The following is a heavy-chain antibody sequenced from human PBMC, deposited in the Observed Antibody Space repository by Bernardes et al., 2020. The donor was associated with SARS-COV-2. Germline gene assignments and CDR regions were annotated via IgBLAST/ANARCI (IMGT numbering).Heavy chain of an antibody. V-gene: IGHV3-7*03. CDR3: ARGLTIFGPHRDV. D-gene: IGHD3-3*01. CDR2: IKEDGSEK. J-gene: IGHJ6*02. CDR1: GFTFSSYW. Sequence: GSLRLSCAASGFTFSSYWMSWVRQAPGKGLEWVANIKEDGSEKNYVDSVKGRFSISRDNAKNSLYLQMNSLRAEDTAVYYCARGLTIFGPHRDVWGQGTTVTVSS.